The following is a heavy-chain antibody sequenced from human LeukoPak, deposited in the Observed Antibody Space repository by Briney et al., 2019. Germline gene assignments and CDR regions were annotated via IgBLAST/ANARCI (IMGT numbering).Heavy chain of an antibody. Sequence: SETLSLTCTVSGGSISSSSYYWGWIRQPPGKGLEWIGSTYYSGSTHHNPSLKDRVTISVDTSKNQFSLKLSSVTAADTAVYYCARRRSRWYFDLWGRGTLVTVSS. J-gene: IGHJ2*01. CDR3: ARRRSRWYFDL. CDR1: GGSISSSSYY. D-gene: IGHD6-13*01. V-gene: IGHV4-39*01. CDR2: TYYSGST.